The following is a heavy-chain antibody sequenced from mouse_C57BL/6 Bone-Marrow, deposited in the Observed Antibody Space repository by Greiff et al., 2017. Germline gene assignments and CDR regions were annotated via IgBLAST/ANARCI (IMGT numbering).Heavy chain of an antibody. CDR1: GYTFTSYW. J-gene: IGHJ3*01. D-gene: IGHD2-4*01. Sequence: QVQLQQPGAELVKPGASVKLSCKASGYTFTSYWMHWVKQRPGQGLEWIGMIHPTSGSTNYNEKFKSKATLTVDKSSSTAYMQLSSLTAEDSAVYYCARWRLRKAYWGQGTLVTVSA. V-gene: IGHV1-64*01. CDR2: IHPTSGST. CDR3: ARWRLRKAY.